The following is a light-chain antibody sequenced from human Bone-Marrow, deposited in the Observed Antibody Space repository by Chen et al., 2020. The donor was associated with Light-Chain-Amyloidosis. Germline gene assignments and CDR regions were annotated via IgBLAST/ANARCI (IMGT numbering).Light chain of an antibody. CDR3: TSYTSSGTLYV. V-gene: IGLV2-14*03. Sequence: QSALTQPASVSGPPGQSIAISCTGTSSDVGGYNYVSWYQQHPGKAPKLIIYNVSYRPSGVSNRFSRSKSDNTASLTISGLQAEYEADYYCTSYTSSGTLYVFGTGTKVTVL. J-gene: IGLJ1*01. CDR2: NVS. CDR1: SSDVGGYNY.